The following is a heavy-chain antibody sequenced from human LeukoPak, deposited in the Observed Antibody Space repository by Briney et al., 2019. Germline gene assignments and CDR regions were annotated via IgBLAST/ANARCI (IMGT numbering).Heavy chain of an antibody. CDR3: AREGGGYGAEDYYYYGMDV. CDR2: IWYDGSNK. V-gene: IGHV3-33*08. CDR1: GFTFSSYW. J-gene: IGHJ6*02. Sequence: GGSLRLSCAASGFTFSSYWMSWVRQAPGKGLEWVAVIWYDGSNKYYADSVKGRFTISRDNSKNTLYLQMNSLRAEDTAVYYCAREGGGYGAEDYYYYGMDVWGQGTTVTVSS. D-gene: IGHD5-12*01.